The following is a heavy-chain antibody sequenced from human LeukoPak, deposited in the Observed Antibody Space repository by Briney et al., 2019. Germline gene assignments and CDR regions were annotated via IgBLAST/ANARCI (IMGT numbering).Heavy chain of an antibody. J-gene: IGHJ4*02. D-gene: IGHD1-26*01. CDR3: ARGSGSYYY. CDR2: IYYSGST. CDR1: GGSISSYY. Sequence: SPSETLSLTCTVSGGSISSYYWSWIRQPPGKGLEWIGYIYYSGSTNYNPSLKSRVTISVDTSKNQFSLKLSSVTAADTAVYYCARGSGSYYYWGQGTLVTVSS. V-gene: IGHV4-59*01.